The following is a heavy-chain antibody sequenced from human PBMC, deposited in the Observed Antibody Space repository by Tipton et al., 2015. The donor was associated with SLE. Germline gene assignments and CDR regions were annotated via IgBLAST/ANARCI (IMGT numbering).Heavy chain of an antibody. V-gene: IGHV3-30-3*01. D-gene: IGHD6-6*01. CDR2: ISYVGSNK. J-gene: IGHJ6*02. CDR1: GFTFSSYA. CDR3: ARGSRYSSSFRYYYYYSGMDV. Sequence: SLRLSCAASGFTFSSYAMHWVRQAPGKGLEWVAVISYVGSNKYYADSVKGRFTISRDNSKNTLYLQMNSLRAEDTAVYYCARGSRYSSSFRYYYYYSGMDVWGQGTTVTVSS.